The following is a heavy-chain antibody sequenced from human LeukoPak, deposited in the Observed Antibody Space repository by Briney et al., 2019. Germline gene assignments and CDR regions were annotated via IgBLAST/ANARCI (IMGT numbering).Heavy chain of an antibody. CDR1: GYSISSGYY. CDR3: ARRNGHFWRGPPYNWFDP. CDR2: IYHSGST. Sequence: SETLSLTCAVSGYSISSGYYWGWIRQPPGKGLEWIGSIYHSGSTYYNPSLKSRVTISVDTSKNQFSLKLSSVTAADTAVYYCARRNGHFWRGPPYNWFDPWGQGTLVTVSS. V-gene: IGHV4-38-2*01. J-gene: IGHJ5*02. D-gene: IGHD3-3*02.